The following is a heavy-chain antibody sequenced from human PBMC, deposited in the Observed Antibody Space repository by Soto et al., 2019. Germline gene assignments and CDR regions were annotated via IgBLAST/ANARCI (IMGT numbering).Heavy chain of an antibody. Sequence: QVQLVQSGAEVKKPGASVKVSCKASGYTFTSYDINWVRQATGQGLEWMGWMNPNSGNTGYAQKFQGRVTMTRNTSRGTAYMEMSSLRSEDTAVYYCARGVSLSWYRQNWFDPWGQGTLVTVSS. CDR3: ARGVSLSWYRQNWFDP. CDR2: MNPNSGNT. CDR1: GYTFTSYD. V-gene: IGHV1-8*01. D-gene: IGHD6-13*01. J-gene: IGHJ5*02.